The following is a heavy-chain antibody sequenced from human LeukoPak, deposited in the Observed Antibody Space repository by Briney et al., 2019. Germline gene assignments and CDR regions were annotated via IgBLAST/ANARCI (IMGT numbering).Heavy chain of an antibody. CDR3: ARRYSSGGNDY. Sequence: GGSLRLSCAASGFTFSTYGIDWVRQAPGKELEWVSFIRYDGSNKYYADSVKGRFAISRDNSKNTLYLQMDTLRAEDTAVYYCARRYSSGGNDYWGQGTLVTVSS. V-gene: IGHV3-30*02. D-gene: IGHD6-25*01. J-gene: IGHJ4*02. CDR2: IRYDGSNK. CDR1: GFTFSTYG.